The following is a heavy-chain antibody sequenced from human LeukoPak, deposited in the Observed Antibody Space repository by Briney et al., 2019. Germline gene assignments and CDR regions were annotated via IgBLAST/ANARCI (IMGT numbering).Heavy chain of an antibody. D-gene: IGHD2-2*01. Sequence: SETLSLTCTVSGGSISSYYWSWIRQPAGKGLEWTGRIYTSGSTNYNPSLKSRVTMSVDTSKNQFSLKLSSVTAADTAVYYCARGHCSSTSCYLEDAFDIWGQGTMVTVSS. J-gene: IGHJ3*02. CDR3: ARGHCSSTSCYLEDAFDI. CDR1: GGSISSYY. CDR2: IYTSGST. V-gene: IGHV4-4*07.